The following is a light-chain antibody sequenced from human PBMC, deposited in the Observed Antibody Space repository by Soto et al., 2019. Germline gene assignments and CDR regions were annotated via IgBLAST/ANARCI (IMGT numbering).Light chain of an antibody. Sequence: DIQMTQSPSSLSPSVGDRVTITCRASESISEYLFWYQQKPGHAPKLLIYAASNLQSGVPSRFSGSGSGAYFTLTISSLQPEDFATYYCQQSYSIPYNFGQGTKLEIK. J-gene: IGKJ2*01. CDR3: QQSYSIPYN. CDR2: AAS. V-gene: IGKV1-39*01. CDR1: ESISEY.